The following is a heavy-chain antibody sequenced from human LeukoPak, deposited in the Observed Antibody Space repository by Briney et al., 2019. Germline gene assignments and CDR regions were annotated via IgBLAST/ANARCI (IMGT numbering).Heavy chain of an antibody. D-gene: IGHD2-15*01. V-gene: IGHV1-46*01. CDR2: INPSGGST. J-gene: IGHJ6*02. CDR1: GYTFTSYY. CDR3: ARGFVVVAGPYGMDV. Sequence: ASVKVSCKASGYTFTSYYMHWVRQAPGQGLEWMGIINPSGGSTSYAQKFQGRVTMTRDTSTSTVYMELSSLRSEDTAVDYCARGFVVVAGPYGMDVWGQGTTVTVSS.